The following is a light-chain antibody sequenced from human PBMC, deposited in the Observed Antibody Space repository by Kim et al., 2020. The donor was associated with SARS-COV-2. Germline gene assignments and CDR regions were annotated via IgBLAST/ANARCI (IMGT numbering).Light chain of an antibody. CDR3: QQYGGSPPLT. V-gene: IGKV3-20*01. CDR2: GAS. J-gene: IGKJ4*01. Sequence: SPGKRVTLSCRASQSLNNNYLAWYQQKPGQAPRLLIYGASSRATGIPDRFSGSGSGTDFTLTITRLQPEDFAVYSCQQYGGSPPLTFGGGTKLEI. CDR1: QSLNNNY.